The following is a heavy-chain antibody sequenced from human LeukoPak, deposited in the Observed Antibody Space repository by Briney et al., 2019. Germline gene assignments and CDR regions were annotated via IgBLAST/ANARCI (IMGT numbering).Heavy chain of an antibody. CDR2: INSDDSRT. V-gene: IGHV3-74*01. CDR1: GFTFSAFW. CDR3: ARVWYSVWKTPGDY. J-gene: IGHJ4*02. Sequence: GGSLRLSCAASGFTFSAFWMHWVRQAPGKGLVWVSRINSDDSRTTYADSVKGRFTISRDNAKNTLYLQMNSLRAEDTAVYYCARVWYSVWKTPGDYWGQGTLVTVSS. D-gene: IGHD2-21*02.